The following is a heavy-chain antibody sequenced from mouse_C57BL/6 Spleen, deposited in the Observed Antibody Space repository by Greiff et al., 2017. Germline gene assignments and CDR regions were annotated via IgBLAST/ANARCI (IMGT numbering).Heavy chain of an antibody. CDR2: IDPSDSYT. D-gene: IGHD1-1*01. V-gene: IGHV1-69*01. Sequence: QVQLQQPGAELVMPGASVKLSCKASGYTFTSYWMHWVKQRPGQGLEWIGEIDPSDSYTNYNQKFKGKSTLTVDKSSSTAYMQLSSLTSEDSAVYYCARSDYGSSDVYWGQGTTLTVSS. J-gene: IGHJ2*01. CDR3: ARSDYGSSDVY. CDR1: GYTFTSYW.